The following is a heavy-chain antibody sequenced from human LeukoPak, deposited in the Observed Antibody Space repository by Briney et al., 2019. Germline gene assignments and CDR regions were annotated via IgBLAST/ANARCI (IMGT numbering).Heavy chain of an antibody. J-gene: IGHJ6*02. CDR1: GFTFSDYY. V-gene: IGHV3-11*05. Sequence: GGSLRLSCAPSGFTFSDYYMSCIRHAPGRGLEWVSYITSSSSYTNYADSVKGRFTISRDDAKNSLYLQMNSLRAEDTAVYYCARDGSDWSMDVWGQGTTVTVSS. D-gene: IGHD2-21*01. CDR3: ARDGSDWSMDV. CDR2: ITSSSSYT.